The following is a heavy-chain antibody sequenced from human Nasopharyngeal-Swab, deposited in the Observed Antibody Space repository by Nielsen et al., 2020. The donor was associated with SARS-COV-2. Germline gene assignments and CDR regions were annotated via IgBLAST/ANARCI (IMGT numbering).Heavy chain of an antibody. CDR3: AGLSAGDSFDI. J-gene: IGHJ3*02. V-gene: IGHV1-2*06. CDR2: INPNSGGT. Sequence: ASVQVSCKASGYTFTGYYLNWMRQDTGQGLEWMGRINPNSGGTNYAQKFQGRVTMTRDKSISTAYMELSRLRSGNTAVDYCAGLSAGDSFDIWGQGTMVTVSS. CDR1: GYTFTGYY.